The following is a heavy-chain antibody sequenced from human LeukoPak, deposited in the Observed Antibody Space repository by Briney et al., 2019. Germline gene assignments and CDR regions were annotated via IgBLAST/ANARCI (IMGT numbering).Heavy chain of an antibody. D-gene: IGHD2-2*01. J-gene: IGHJ6*03. CDR3: ARVHCGSTSCSLGYYYYYMDV. CDR1: GYSFTSYW. V-gene: IGHV5-51*01. Sequence: GESLKISCKGSGYSFTSYWIGWVRQMPGKGLEWMGIIYPGDSDTRYSPSFQGQVTISADKSISTAYLQWSSLKASDTAMYYCARVHCGSTSCSLGYYYYYMDVWGKGTTVTVSS. CDR2: IYPGDSDT.